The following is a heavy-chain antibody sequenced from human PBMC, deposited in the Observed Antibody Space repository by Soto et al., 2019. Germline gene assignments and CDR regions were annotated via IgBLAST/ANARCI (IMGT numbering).Heavy chain of an antibody. J-gene: IGHJ3*02. D-gene: IGHD6-13*01. CDR2: ISSNGGAT. CDR1: GFTFSSYA. Sequence: GGSLRLSCSASGFTFSSYAMHWVRQAPGKGLEYVSAISSNGGATYYADSVKSRFTISRDNSKNTLYLQMSSLRDEDTAVYYCVAAYDAFDIWGQGTMVTVSS. V-gene: IGHV3-64D*06. CDR3: VAAYDAFDI.